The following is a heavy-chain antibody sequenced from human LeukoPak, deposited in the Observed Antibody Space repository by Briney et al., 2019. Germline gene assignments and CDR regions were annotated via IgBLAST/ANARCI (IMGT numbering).Heavy chain of an antibody. CDR3: ARSLDYGGHCFFDY. Sequence: PGGSLRLSCAASGFTFSNYWMTWVRQAPGKGLEWVANIKLDGSEKYYVDSVKGRFTISRDNAMNSVFLQMNSLRAEDTAVYYCARSLDYGGHCFFDYWGQGTLVTVSS. V-gene: IGHV3-7*01. J-gene: IGHJ4*02. CDR1: GFTFSNYW. D-gene: IGHD4-23*01. CDR2: IKLDGSEK.